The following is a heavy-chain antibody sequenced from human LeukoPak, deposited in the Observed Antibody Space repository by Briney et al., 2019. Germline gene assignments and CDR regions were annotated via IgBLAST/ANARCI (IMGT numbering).Heavy chain of an antibody. V-gene: IGHV4-34*01. CDR1: GGSLSGYY. J-gene: IGHJ6*03. CDR2: INHNGGT. CDR3: ARDPYSGNYGAYYYYYMDV. D-gene: IGHD1-26*01. Sequence: PSETLSLTCVVYGGSLSGYYWSWIRQPPGKGLEWIGEINHNGGTNYSPSLKSRVTISVDTSKNQFSLKLTSVTAADTAVYYCARDPYSGNYGAYYYYYMDVWGKGTTVTISS.